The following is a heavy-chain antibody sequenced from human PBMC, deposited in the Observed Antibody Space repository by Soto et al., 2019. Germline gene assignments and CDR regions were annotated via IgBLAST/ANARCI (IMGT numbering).Heavy chain of an antibody. CDR1: GFTSSDHY. Sequence: GSLRLSCAASGFTSSDHYMDWVRQAPGKGLEWVGRTRDKAHSYTTEYAASVKGRFTISRDDSKNSLYLQMNSLETDDTAVYYCARAFYESVSYWFDPWGQGILVTVSS. J-gene: IGHJ5*02. V-gene: IGHV3-72*01. D-gene: IGHD3-22*01. CDR3: ARAFYESVSYWFDP. CDR2: TRDKAHSYTT.